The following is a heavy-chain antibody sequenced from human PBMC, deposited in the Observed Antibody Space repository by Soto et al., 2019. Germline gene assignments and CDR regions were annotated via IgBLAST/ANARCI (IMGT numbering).Heavy chain of an antibody. V-gene: IGHV4-59*01. CDR3: ARDNTAGCSGGSCYSSAYYYGMDV. J-gene: IGHJ6*02. CDR2: IYYSGST. Sequence: SETLSLTCTVSGGSISSYYWSWIRQPPGKGLEWIGYIYYSGSTNYNPSLKSRVTISVDTSKNQFSLKLSSVTAADTAVYYCARDNTAGCSGGSCYSSAYYYGMDVWGQGTTVTVSS. CDR1: GGSISSYY. D-gene: IGHD2-15*01.